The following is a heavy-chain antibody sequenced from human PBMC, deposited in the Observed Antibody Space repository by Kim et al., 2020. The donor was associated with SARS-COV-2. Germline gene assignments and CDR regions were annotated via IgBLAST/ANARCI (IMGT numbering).Heavy chain of an antibody. J-gene: IGHJ4*02. V-gene: IGHV3-23*01. Sequence: GGSLRLSCAASGFTFSSYAMSWVRQAPGKGLEWVSAISGSGGSTYYADSVKGRFTISRDNSKNTLYLQMNSLRAENTAVYYCAKLIAAAGTRGTFDYWGQGTLVTVSS. CDR3: AKLIAAAGTRGTFDY. CDR2: ISGSGGST. CDR1: GFTFSSYA. D-gene: IGHD6-13*01.